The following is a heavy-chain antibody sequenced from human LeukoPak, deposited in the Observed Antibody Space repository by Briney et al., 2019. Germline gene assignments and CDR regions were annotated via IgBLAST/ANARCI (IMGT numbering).Heavy chain of an antibody. CDR3: ARGRFLEWLLSSSLDY. V-gene: IGHV1-69*13. CDR1: GGTFSSYA. D-gene: IGHD3-3*01. J-gene: IGHJ4*02. CDR2: IIPIFGTA. Sequence: ASVKVSCKASGGTFSSYAISWVRQAPGQGLEWMGGIIPIFGTANYAQKFQGRVTITADESTSTAYMELSSLRSEDTAVYYCARGRFLEWLLSSSLDYWGQGTPVTVSS.